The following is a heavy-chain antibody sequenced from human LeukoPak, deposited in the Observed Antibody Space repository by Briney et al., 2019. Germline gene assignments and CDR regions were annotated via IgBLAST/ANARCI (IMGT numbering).Heavy chain of an antibody. CDR1: GFAFSSYW. CDR3: ARDLFVS. V-gene: IGHV3-74*01. CDR2: ISRDGDNT. J-gene: IGHJ4*02. Sequence: PGGSLRLSCAASGFAFSSYWMHWVRQAPGKGLVWVSRISRDGDNTDYADSVKGRFTISRDNAKNTLYLLLNSLRAEDTAVYFCARDLFVSWGQGTLVTVSS.